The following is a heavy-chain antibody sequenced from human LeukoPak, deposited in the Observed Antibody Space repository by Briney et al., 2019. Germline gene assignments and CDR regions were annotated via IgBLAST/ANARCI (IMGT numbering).Heavy chain of an antibody. Sequence: GESLKISCKGSGYTFTSYDINWVRQATGQGLEWMGWMNPNSGNTGYAQKFQGRVTMTRNTSISTAYMELSSLRSEDTAVYYCARPHYGDPGGFDYWGQGTLVTVSS. CDR3: ARPHYGDPGGFDY. V-gene: IGHV1-8*01. CDR1: GYTFTSYD. J-gene: IGHJ4*02. D-gene: IGHD4-17*01. CDR2: MNPNSGNT.